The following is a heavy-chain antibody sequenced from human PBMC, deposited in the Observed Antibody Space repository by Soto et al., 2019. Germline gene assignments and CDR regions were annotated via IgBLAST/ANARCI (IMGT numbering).Heavy chain of an antibody. CDR1: GFSFSNYG. CDR2: ISYDGSKK. D-gene: IGHD4-17*01. V-gene: IGHV3-30*18. J-gene: IGHJ4*02. CDR3: AKERGSTVIDY. Sequence: QVQLVESGGGVVQPGRSLRLSCAASGFSFSNYGMHWVRQAQGKGLEWMAVISYDGSKKYYADSVKGRFTISRDKSQNTVYLQMSSLSTEDTAVYYCAKERGSTVIDYWGRGTLVTVSS.